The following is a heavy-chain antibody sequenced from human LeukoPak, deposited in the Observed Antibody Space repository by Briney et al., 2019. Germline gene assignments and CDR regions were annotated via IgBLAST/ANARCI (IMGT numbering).Heavy chain of an antibody. J-gene: IGHJ4*02. Sequence: PGESLSLSCAASGFTFNTYAMTWVRQAPGKGLEGVSSISSSSSFIYYADSVKGRFTISRDNARNSLFLEMNSLRAEDTAVYYCARRSPNYYFDYWGQGTPVTVSS. CDR2: ISSSSSFI. CDR3: ARRSPNYYFDY. CDR1: GFTFNTYA. V-gene: IGHV3-21*01.